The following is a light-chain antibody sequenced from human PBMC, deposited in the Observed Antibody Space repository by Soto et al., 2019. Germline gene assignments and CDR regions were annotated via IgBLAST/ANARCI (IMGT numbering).Light chain of an antibody. Sequence: EILLTQSPGTLSVSPGERATLSCRASQSVSSSYLAWYQQKPGQAPRLLIYGASSRATGIPDRFSGSGYGTDFTLTISRLEPEDFAVYYCQLYSTSLFTFAQGTRLEIK. V-gene: IGKV3-20*01. J-gene: IGKJ5*01. CDR2: GAS. CDR3: QLYSTSLFT. CDR1: QSVSSSY.